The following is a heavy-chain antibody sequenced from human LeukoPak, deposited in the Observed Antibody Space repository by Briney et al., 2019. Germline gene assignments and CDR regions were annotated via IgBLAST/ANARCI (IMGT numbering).Heavy chain of an antibody. D-gene: IGHD3-10*01. CDR1: GFTFSSYS. Sequence: GGSLRLSCAASGFTFSSYSMNWVRQAPGKGLEWVSSISSSSSYIYYADSVKGRFTISRDNAKNSLYLQMNSLRAEDTAVYYCARDFSMVRGVMFDHWGQGTLVTVSS. V-gene: IGHV3-21*01. J-gene: IGHJ4*02. CDR3: ARDFSMVRGVMFDH. CDR2: ISSSSSYI.